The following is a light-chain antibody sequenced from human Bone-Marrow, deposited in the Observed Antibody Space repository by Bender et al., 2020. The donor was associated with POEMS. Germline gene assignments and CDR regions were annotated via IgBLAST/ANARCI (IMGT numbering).Light chain of an antibody. Sequence: QSALTQPASVSGSPGQSITISCSGTSSDVGDYNYVSWYQQHPGKAPKLMIYDVTNRPSGISNRFSGSKSGNTASLTISGLQAEDEADYYCGSYTNSDTLVFGGGTKLTVL. CDR3: GSYTNSDTLV. CDR2: DVT. CDR1: SSDVGDYNY. V-gene: IGLV2-14*03. J-gene: IGLJ3*02.